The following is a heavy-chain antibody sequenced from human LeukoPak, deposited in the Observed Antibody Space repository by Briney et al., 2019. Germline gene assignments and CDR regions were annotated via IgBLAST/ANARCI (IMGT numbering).Heavy chain of an antibody. V-gene: IGHV4-4*02. CDR1: GDSISSDKW. CDR2: FHQSVST. D-gene: IGHD3-3*01. CDR3: ARDTPDDFWSGYGVGWFDP. J-gene: IGHJ5*02. Sequence: PSGTLSLTCAVSGDSISSDKWWSWVRQPPGKGLEYIGEFHQSVSTNYNPSLKSRVTISVDTSKNQFSLKLSSVTAADTAVYYCARDTPDDFWSGYGVGWFDPWGQGTLVTVSS.